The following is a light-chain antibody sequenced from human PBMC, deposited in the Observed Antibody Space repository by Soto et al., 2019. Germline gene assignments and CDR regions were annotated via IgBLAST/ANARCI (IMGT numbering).Light chain of an antibody. CDR2: DSS. V-gene: IGKV3-11*01. J-gene: IGKJ5*01. CDR3: QHRSSWPVT. CDR1: QSVQSY. Sequence: EVVLTQSPVTLSLSPGERATLSCRASQSVQSYLAWYQQQPGQAPRLLIYDSSNRATGVPARFSGSGSGTDFTLTISTLEPEDFAVYYCQHRSSWPVTFGQGTRLEIK.